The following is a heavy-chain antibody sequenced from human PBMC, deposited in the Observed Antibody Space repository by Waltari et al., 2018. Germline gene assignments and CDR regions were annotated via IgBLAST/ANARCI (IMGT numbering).Heavy chain of an antibody. CDR3: ARVAFRLDY. J-gene: IGHJ4*02. Sequence: QLQLQESGPGLVKPSETLSLTCTVSGGSISSSSYYWGWIRQPPGKGLEWIGSIYYRGSAYYNPSLKSRVTISVDTSKNQFSLKLSSVTAADTAVYYCARVAFRLDYWGQGTLVTVSS. CDR2: IYYRGSA. CDR1: GGSISSSSYY. V-gene: IGHV4-39*07. D-gene: IGHD3-3*02.